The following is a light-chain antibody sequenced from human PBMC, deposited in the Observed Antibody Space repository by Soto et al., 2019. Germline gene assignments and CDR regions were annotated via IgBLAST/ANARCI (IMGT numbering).Light chain of an antibody. CDR2: GAS. J-gene: IGKJ1*01. V-gene: IGKV3-15*01. CDR1: QSVSSN. CDR3: QQYNNWPRT. Sequence: EIVMTQSPATLSVSPGERATLSCRANQSVSSNLAWYQQKFGQAPRLLIYGASTRATGIPARFSGSGSGTDFTLTISSLQSEDLSVYYCQQYNNWPRTFGQGTKVEIK.